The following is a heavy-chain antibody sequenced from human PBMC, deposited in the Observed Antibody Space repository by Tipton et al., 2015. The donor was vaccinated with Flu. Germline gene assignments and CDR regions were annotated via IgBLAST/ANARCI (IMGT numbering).Heavy chain of an antibody. D-gene: IGHD2-15*01. CDR3: ARGGPNCSGGSCSPWYYYGMDV. V-gene: IGHV1-69*12. J-gene: IGHJ6*02. CDR2: IIPIFGTA. CDR1: GGTFSSYA. Sequence: QVQLVQSGAEVKKPGSSVKVSCKASGGTFSSYAISWVRQAPGQGLEWMGGIIPIFGTANYAQKFQGRVTITADESTSTAYMELSSLRSEDPAVYYCARGGPNCSGGSCSPWYYYGMDVWGQGTTVTVSS.